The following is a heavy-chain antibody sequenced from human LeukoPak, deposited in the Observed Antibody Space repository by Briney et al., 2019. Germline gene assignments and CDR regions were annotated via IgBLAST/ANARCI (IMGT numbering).Heavy chain of an antibody. CDR2: ISGSGGST. Sequence: GGSLRLSCAASGFTFSSYAMSWVRQAPGKGLEWVSAISGSGGSTYYADSVKGRFTISRDNSKNTLYLRMNSLRAEDTAVYYCAKDPDSNYYYYMDVWGKGTTVTVSS. V-gene: IGHV3-23*01. J-gene: IGHJ6*03. CDR1: GFTFSSYA. D-gene: IGHD4-11*01. CDR3: AKDPDSNYYYYMDV.